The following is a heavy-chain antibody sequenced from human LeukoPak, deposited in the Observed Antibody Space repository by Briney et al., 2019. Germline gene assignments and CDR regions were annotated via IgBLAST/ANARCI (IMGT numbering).Heavy chain of an antibody. CDR2: IKSKPDGEIK. J-gene: IGHJ3*02. CDR1: GYSISSGYY. D-gene: IGHD3-22*01. Sequence: ETLPLTCTVSGYSISSGYYWAWIRQPPGKGLEWVGRIKSKPDGEIKDYAAPVKGRFTISRDDSKNTLYLQMNSLRAEDTAVYYCARATDPLGTGDSSGDDAFDIWGQGTMVTVSS. CDR3: ARATDPLGTGDSSGDDAFDI. V-gene: IGHV3-15*01.